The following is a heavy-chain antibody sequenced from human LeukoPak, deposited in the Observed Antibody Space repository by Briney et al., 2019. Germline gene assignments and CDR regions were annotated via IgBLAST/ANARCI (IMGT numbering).Heavy chain of an antibody. V-gene: IGHV4-59*08. D-gene: IGHD5-18*01. CDR1: GGSISSYY. J-gene: IGHJ6*02. CDR2: IYYSGST. CDR3: ASGKSGYSYGYEVYYYGMDV. Sequence: PSETLSLTCTVSGGSISSYYWSWIRQPPGKGLEWIGYIYYSGSTNYNPSLKSRVTISVDTSKNQFSLKLSSVTAADTAVYYCASGKSGYSYGYEVYYYGMDVWGQGTTVTISS.